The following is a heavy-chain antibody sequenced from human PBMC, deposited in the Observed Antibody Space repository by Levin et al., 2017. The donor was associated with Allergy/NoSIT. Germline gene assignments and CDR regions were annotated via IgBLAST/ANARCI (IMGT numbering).Heavy chain of an antibody. V-gene: IGHV3-74*01. CDR3: ARGYYYGSGSYYNGFGDY. CDR1: GFTFSSYW. D-gene: IGHD3-10*01. CDR2: INGDGSTT. J-gene: IGHJ4*02. Sequence: PGGSLRLSCAASGFTFSSYWMHWVRQAPGKGLVWVSRINGDGSTTSYADSVKGRFTISRDNGKNTLYLQMNSLRAEDTAVYYCARGYYYGSGSYYNGFGDYWGQGTLVTVSS.